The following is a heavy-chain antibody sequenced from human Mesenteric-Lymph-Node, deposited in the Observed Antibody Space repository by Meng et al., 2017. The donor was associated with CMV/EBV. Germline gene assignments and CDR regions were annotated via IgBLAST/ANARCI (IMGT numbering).Heavy chain of an antibody. CDR2: IRYDGTNK. CDR1: GFTFSDCG. CDR3: AKVGSGWYGIDY. V-gene: IGHV3-30*02. Sequence: GESLKISCAVSGFTFSDCGVHWVRQAPGKGLEWVAFIRYDGTNKYYADSVKGRFTISRDNSKNTLYLQMNSLRAEDTAVYYCAKVGSGWYGIDYWGQGTLVTVSS. D-gene: IGHD6-19*01. J-gene: IGHJ4*02.